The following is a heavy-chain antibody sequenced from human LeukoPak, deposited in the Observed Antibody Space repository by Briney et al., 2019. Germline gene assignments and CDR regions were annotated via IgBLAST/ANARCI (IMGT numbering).Heavy chain of an antibody. D-gene: IGHD6-19*01. Sequence: HGESLKISCKASGYTFTDHWIGWVRQMPGEGLEWMGIIYPGDSDTRYSPSFQGQVTISADKSISTAYLQWRNLQAPDTAMYYCARGDNSGWYFFDYWGQGTLVTVSS. J-gene: IGHJ4*02. CDR1: GYTFTDHW. CDR2: IYPGDSDT. CDR3: ARGDNSGWYFFDY. V-gene: IGHV5-51*01.